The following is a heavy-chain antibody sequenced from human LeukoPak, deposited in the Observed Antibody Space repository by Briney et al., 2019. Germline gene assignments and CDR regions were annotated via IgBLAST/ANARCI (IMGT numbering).Heavy chain of an antibody. CDR2: ICSGGTT. V-gene: IGHV3-53*01. CDR3: ARRAGGYSHPYDY. J-gene: IGHJ4*02. Sequence: GGSLRLSCAVSGFTVSGNYMSWVRQAPGKGLEWVSLICSGGTTYYADSVKGRFTISRDNSKNTLYLQMNSLRAEDTAVYYCARRAGGYSHPYDYWGQGILVTVSS. D-gene: IGHD4-23*01. CDR1: GFTVSGNY.